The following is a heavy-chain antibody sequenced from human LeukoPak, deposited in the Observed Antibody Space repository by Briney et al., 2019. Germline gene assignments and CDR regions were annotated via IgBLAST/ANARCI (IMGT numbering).Heavy chain of an antibody. CDR1: GFSFSRYW. J-gene: IGHJ4*02. V-gene: IGHV3-7*02. Sequence: GGSLRLSCAASGFSFSRYWMNWVRQAPGKGLEWVANIKEDGGEKFYVDSVKGRFTISRDNAENSLYLQMNTLRADDTAVYYCMRGSNGAYHPNWGQGTLVTVSS. D-gene: IGHD4/OR15-4a*01. CDR2: IKEDGGEK. CDR3: MRGSNGAYHPN.